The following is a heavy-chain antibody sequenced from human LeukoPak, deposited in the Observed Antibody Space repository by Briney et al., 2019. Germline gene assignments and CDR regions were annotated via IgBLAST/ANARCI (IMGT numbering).Heavy chain of an antibody. CDR1: GFTFSSYG. D-gene: IGHD6-19*01. J-gene: IGHJ4*02. Sequence: PGGSLRLSCAASGFTFSSYGMHWVRQAPGKGLEWVAVISYDGSNKYYADSVKGRFTISRDNSKNTLYLQMNSLRAEDTAVYYCAKEDSSGWYGAYYFDYWGQGTLVTVSS. V-gene: IGHV3-30*18. CDR2: ISYDGSNK. CDR3: AKEDSSGWYGAYYFDY.